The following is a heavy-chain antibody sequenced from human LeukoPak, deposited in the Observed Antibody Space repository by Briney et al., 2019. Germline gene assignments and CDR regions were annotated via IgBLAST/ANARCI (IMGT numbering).Heavy chain of an antibody. D-gene: IGHD3-10*01. CDR3: ARLPGGWSGSFYYFNGMDV. CDR1: GGSFSGFY. V-gene: IGHV4-59*08. Sequence: SETLSLTCAVYGGSFSGFYWSWIRQPPGEGLEWIGHIYYSGNTDYNPSLKSRVTISIDTSKNQFSLKLRSVTAADTAVYYCARLPGGWSGSFYYFNGMDVWGQGTTVTVSS. J-gene: IGHJ6*02. CDR2: IYYSGNT.